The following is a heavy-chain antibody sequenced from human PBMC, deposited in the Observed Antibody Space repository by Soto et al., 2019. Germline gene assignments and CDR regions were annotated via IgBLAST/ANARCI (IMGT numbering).Heavy chain of an antibody. CDR3: ARGAIVAVPAALSAYHDYTNYRFDS. CDR1: GGSFSDFA. V-gene: IGHV1-69*01. J-gene: IGHJ4*02. CDR2: IIPMFAAT. D-gene: IGHD2-15*01. Sequence: QVQLAQSGAEMTKPGSSVKVSCRASGGSFSDFAFSWVRQAPGQGLEWMGGIIPMFAATKYAQRLQDTVTMTADEAMNTVYLALNSLTSEDTAIYYCARGAIVAVPAALSAYHDYTNYRFDSWGQGTLVTVSS.